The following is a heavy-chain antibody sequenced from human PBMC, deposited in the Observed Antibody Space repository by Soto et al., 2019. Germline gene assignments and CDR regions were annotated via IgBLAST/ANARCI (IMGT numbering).Heavy chain of an antibody. Sequence: GGSLRLSCAASGCTFSSYAMSWVRQAPGKGLEWVSAISGSGGSTYYADSVKGRFTISRDNSKNTLYLQMNSLRAEDTAVYYCAKDEPEIKYYDYIWGSYRYGSNYFDYWGQGTLVTVSS. V-gene: IGHV3-23*01. CDR1: GCTFSSYA. CDR3: AKDEPEIKYYDYIWGSYRYGSNYFDY. CDR2: ISGSGGST. J-gene: IGHJ4*02. D-gene: IGHD3-16*02.